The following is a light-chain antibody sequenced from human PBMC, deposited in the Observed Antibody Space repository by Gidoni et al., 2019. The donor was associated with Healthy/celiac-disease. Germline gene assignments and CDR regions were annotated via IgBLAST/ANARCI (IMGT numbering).Light chain of an antibody. Sequence: SYVLTQPPSVSVAPGKTARITCGGNNIGSKSVHWYQQKPGKAPVLVIYDDSDRPSGIPERFSGSNSGNTATLTSSRVEAGDEADYYCQVWDSSSDHRVFGGGTKLTVL. CDR1: NIGSKS. CDR2: DDS. J-gene: IGLJ3*02. CDR3: QVWDSSSDHRV. V-gene: IGLV3-21*04.